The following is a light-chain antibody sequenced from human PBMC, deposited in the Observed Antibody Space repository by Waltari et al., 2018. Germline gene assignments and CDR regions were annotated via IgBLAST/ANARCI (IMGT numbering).Light chain of an antibody. CDR3: QQSYKPPWT. Sequence: DIQMIQSRFSLSVSVGDKVTITCRASQSILKYVNWYQQKPGKAPKLLIYASSALHSWVPSRFSGSGSETYFTLTISSLQPEDFATYHCQQSYKPPWTFGQGNKVEIK. J-gene: IGKJ1*01. V-gene: IGKV1-39*01. CDR2: ASS. CDR1: QSILKY.